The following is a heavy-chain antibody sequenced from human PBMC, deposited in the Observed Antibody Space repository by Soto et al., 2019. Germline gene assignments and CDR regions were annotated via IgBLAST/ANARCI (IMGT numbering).Heavy chain of an antibody. Sequence: EVQLVESGGGLVQPGGSLKLSCAASGFTFSGSAVHWVRQASGKGLEWVGRIRSKANNYATAYAASVQGRFTIFRDDLKNTAYLQMNSLKIEYTAVYYCTNPQVYYGMDVWGQGTTVTVSS. CDR3: TNPQVYYGMDV. CDR1: GFTFSGSA. V-gene: IGHV3-73*02. J-gene: IGHJ6*02. CDR2: IRSKANNYAT.